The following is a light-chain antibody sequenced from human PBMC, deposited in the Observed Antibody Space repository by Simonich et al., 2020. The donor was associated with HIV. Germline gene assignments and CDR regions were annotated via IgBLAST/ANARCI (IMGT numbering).Light chain of an antibody. V-gene: IGLV2-14*01. J-gene: IGLJ3*02. CDR2: DVS. CDR3: SSYTSSSTWV. Sequence: QSALTQPASVSGSPGQSITISCTGTSSDVDGYNYVSWYQQHPGKAPKLMIYDVSDRPSGVSNRFSGSTSGNTASLTISGLQAEDEADYYCSSYTSSSTWVFGGGTKLTVL. CDR1: SSDVDGYNY.